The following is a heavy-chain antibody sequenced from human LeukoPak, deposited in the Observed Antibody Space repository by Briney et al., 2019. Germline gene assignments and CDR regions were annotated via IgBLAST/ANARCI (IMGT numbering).Heavy chain of an antibody. V-gene: IGHV4-59*03. CDR2: IYYSGDT. Sequence: SETLSLTCTVSRGSISGYSWSWIRQSPGGGLEWIGYIYYSGDTAYNPSLRSRVTLSVDTSKNQFSLQLRSVTTADTAVYYCAKARGGYSGYDPFDYWGQGTLVTVSS. J-gene: IGHJ4*02. CDR3: AKARGGYSGYDPFDY. CDR1: RGSISGYS. D-gene: IGHD5-12*01.